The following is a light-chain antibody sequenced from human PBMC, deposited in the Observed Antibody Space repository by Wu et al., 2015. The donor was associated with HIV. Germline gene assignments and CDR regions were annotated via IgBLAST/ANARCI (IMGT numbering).Light chain of an antibody. CDR3: QQRFTWPLT. J-gene: IGKJ5*01. CDR1: QSVSTF. V-gene: IGKV3-11*01. CDR2: DAV. Sequence: EIVLTQSPDILSLSPGERATLSCRANQSVSTFFGWYQQKPGQAPRLLIFDAVSRAIGIPGRFSGSGSGTEFTLTINSLEPEDAAVYYCQQRFTWPLTFGQGTRLEIK.